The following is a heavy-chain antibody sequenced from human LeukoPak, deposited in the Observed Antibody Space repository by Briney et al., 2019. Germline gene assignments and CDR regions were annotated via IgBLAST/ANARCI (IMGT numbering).Heavy chain of an antibody. CDR3: AREAPAYYYDSGGYPGNYYFDY. CDR2: IIPIFGRA. CDR1: GGTFSSYA. Sequence: ASVKVSCKASGGTFSSYAISWVRQAPGQGLEWMGGIIPIFGRANYAQKFQGRVTITTDESTSTAYMELSSLRSEDTAVYYCAREAPAYYYDSGGYPGNYYFDYWGQGTLVTVSS. J-gene: IGHJ4*02. D-gene: IGHD3-22*01. V-gene: IGHV1-69*05.